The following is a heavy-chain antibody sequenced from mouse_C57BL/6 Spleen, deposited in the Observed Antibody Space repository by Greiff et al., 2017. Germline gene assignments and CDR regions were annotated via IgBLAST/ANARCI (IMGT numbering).Heavy chain of an antibody. CDR3: VRHRNSNGYFDV. CDR2: IRSKSNNYAT. Sequence: EVQGVASGGGLVQPKGSLKLSCAASGFSFNTYAMNWVRQAPGKGLEWVARIRSKSNNYATYYADSVKDRFTISRDDSESMLYLQMNNLKTEDTAMYYCVRHRNSNGYFDVWGTGTTVTVSS. J-gene: IGHJ1*03. D-gene: IGHD2-5*01. CDR1: GFSFNTYA. V-gene: IGHV10-1*01.